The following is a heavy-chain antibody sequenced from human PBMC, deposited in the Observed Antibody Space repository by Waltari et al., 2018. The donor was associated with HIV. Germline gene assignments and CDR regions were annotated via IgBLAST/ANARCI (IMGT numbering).Heavy chain of an antibody. CDR3: ARYCTSTSCYRGAFDI. Sequence: LQESGPGLVKPSQTLSLTCTVSGGSISSGGYYWSWIRQHPGKGLEWIGYIYYTGNTYYNPSLKSRITISVDTSKNQLSLNLTSVTAADTAVYYCARYCTSTSCYRGAFDIWGQGTLVTVSS. CDR1: GGSISSGGYY. V-gene: IGHV4-31*03. CDR2: IYYTGNT. D-gene: IGHD2-2*01. J-gene: IGHJ3*02.